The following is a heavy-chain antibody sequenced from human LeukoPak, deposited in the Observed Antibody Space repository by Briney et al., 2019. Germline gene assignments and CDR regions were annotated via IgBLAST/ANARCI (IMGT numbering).Heavy chain of an antibody. CDR2: IYYSGST. D-gene: IGHD4-17*01. V-gene: IGHV4-30-4*01. CDR1: GGSISSGDYY. CDR3: AREDHDYGTGY. Sequence: SETLSLTCTVSGGSISSGDYYWSWIRQPPGKGLEWIGYIYYSGSTYYNPSLKSRVTISVDTSKNQFSLKLSSVTAADTAVYYCAREDHDYGTGYWGQGTLVTVSP. J-gene: IGHJ4*02.